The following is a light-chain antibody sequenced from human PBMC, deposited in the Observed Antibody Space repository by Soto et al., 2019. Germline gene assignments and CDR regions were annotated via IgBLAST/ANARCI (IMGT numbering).Light chain of an antibody. CDR1: QPISTY. CDR2: AAS. V-gene: IGKV1-39*01. J-gene: IGKJ1*01. CDR3: QQSYNAPPT. Sequence: DIQMTQSPSSLSESEVARVIITCRASQPISTYLNWFQQKPGKAPKLLIYAASTLQSGVPSRFSGSGSGTEFTLAISTLEPEDLATYYCQQSYNAPPTVGQGTKVDIK.